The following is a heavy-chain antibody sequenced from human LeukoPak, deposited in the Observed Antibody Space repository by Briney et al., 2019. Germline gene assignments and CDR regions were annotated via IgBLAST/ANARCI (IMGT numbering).Heavy chain of an antibody. Sequence: GGSLRLSCAVSGFSFSDAWMSWVRQTPGKGLEWVGRIESRTDGGTTDYAALVKGRFTISRDDSTNTLYLQMNSLKTEDTAVYYCTTDGVGVEGATYDNWGQGTLVSVSS. CDR2: IESRTDGGTT. CDR1: GFSFSDAW. D-gene: IGHD1-26*01. CDR3: TTDGVGVEGATYDN. J-gene: IGHJ4*02. V-gene: IGHV3-15*04.